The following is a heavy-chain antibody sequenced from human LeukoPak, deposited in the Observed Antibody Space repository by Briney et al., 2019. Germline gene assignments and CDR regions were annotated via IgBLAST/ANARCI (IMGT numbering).Heavy chain of an antibody. J-gene: IGHJ4*02. V-gene: IGHV4-39*01. CDR3: ARPKAPYSSSWSPFDY. CDR1: GGSISSSSYY. Sequence: PSETLSLTCTVSGGSISSSSYYWGWLRQPPGKGLERIGSIYYSGSTYYNPSLKSRVTISVDTSKNQFSLKLSSVTAADTAVYYCARPKAPYSSSWSPFDYWGQGTLVTVSS. CDR2: IYYSGST. D-gene: IGHD6-6*01.